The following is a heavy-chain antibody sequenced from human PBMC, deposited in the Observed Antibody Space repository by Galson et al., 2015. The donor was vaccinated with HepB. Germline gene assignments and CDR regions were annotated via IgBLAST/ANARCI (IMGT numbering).Heavy chain of an antibody. V-gene: IGHV4-39*01. CDR1: GDSISSSGYS. CDR3: ARLRYYDTSGYPYDAFDI. D-gene: IGHD3-22*01. J-gene: IGHJ3*02. CDR2: VYYNGNT. Sequence: SETLSLTCTVSGDSISSSGYSWGWIRQPPGEGLECLGTVYYNGNTYYNPSLNSRVTISIDTSQNQFSLKLSSVAAADTAIYYCARLRYYDTSGYPYDAFDIWGQGTMVTVSS.